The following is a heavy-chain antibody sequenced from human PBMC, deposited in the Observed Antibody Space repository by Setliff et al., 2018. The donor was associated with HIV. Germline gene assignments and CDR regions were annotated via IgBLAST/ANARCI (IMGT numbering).Heavy chain of an antibody. V-gene: IGHV4-34*01. CDR1: GGSFGGYY. J-gene: IGHJ4*02. Sequence: SETPSLTCAVYGGSFGGYYWSWIRQPPGKGLEWIGEINHSGDTNYNPSLKSRVTISVDTSKNQFSLNLNSVTAADTAVYYCARLGAEDFSDYDWVDYWGQGTLVTVS. CDR2: INHSGDT. CDR3: ARLGAEDFSDYDWVDY. D-gene: IGHD5-12*01.